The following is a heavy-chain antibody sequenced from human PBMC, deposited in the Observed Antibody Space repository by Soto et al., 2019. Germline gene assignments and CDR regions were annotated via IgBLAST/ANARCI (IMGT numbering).Heavy chain of an antibody. J-gene: IGHJ5*02. V-gene: IGHV4-31*03. CDR2: IYYSGST. CDR3: AKDSGYNYGYFRWFDP. D-gene: IGHD5-18*01. Sequence: PSETLSLTCTVSGGSISSGGYYWSWIRQYPGKGLEWIGYIYYSGSTYYNPPLKSRVTISVDTSKSQFSLKLSSVTAADTAVYYCAKDSGYNYGYFRWFDPWGQGTLVTVSS. CDR1: GGSISSGGYY.